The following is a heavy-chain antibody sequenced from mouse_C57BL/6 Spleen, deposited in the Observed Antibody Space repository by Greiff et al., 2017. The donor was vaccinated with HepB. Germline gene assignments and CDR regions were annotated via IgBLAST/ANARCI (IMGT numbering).Heavy chain of an antibody. Sequence: EVQLQQSGPELVKPGASVKISCKASGYTFTDYYMNWVKQSHGKSLEWIGDINPNNGGTSYNQKFKGKATLTVDKSSSTAYMELRRMTSEDAAVDYCGSRVDAMDYWGQGTSVTVSS. CDR1: GYTFTDYY. CDR3: GSRVDAMDY. V-gene: IGHV1-26*01. CDR2: INPNNGGT. J-gene: IGHJ4*01. D-gene: IGHD1-1*02.